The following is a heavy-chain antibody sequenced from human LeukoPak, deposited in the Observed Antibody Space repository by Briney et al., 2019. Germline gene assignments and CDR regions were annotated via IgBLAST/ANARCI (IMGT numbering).Heavy chain of an antibody. V-gene: IGHV4-4*02. Sequence: SETLSLTCAVSGGSIFSNNWWSWVRQPPGKGLEWIGEIFHSGSTHYNPSLKSRLTISVDKSKNQFSLRVSSVTAADTAVYYCARVLSGSNHDYWGQGTLVTVSS. CDR1: GGSIFSNNW. J-gene: IGHJ4*02. CDR2: IFHSGST. D-gene: IGHD3-22*01. CDR3: ARVLSGSNHDY.